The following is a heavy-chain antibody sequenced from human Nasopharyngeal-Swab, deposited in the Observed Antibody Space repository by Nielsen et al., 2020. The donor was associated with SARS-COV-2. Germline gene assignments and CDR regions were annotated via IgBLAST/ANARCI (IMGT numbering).Heavy chain of an antibody. CDR2: ISYDGSNK. J-gene: IGHJ4*02. D-gene: IGHD3-22*01. CDR3: ASPPLDSSGYYYGFHY. CDR1: GFTFSSSA. Sequence: GESLKIPCAASGFTFSSSAMHWVRQAPGKGLEWVAVISYDGSNKSFADSVKGRFTISRDNSKNTLYLQMNSLRAEDTAVYYCASPPLDSSGYYYGFHYWGRGTLVTVSS. V-gene: IGHV3-30-3*01.